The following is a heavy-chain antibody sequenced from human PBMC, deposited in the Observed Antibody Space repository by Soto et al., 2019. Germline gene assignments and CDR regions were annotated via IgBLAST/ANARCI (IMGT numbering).Heavy chain of an antibody. V-gene: IGHV4-59*08. J-gene: IGHJ6*02. CDR1: GGSISSYY. Sequence: SETLSLTCTVSGGSISSYYWSWIRQPPGKGLEWIGYIYYSGSTNYNPSLKSRVTISVDTSKNQFSLKLSSVTAADTAVYYCARTRRLWFGELLAAEYYSYGMDVWGQGTTVTVSS. CDR2: IYYSGST. CDR3: ARTRRLWFGELLAAEYYSYGMDV. D-gene: IGHD3-10*01.